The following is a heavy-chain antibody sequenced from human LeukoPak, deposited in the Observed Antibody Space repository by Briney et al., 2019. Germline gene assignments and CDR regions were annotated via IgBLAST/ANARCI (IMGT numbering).Heavy chain of an antibody. CDR3: ARHLALLLMAGRMNWFDP. J-gene: IGHJ5*02. CDR1: GDSISSGDYY. V-gene: IGHV4-61*02. CDR2: ISSSGST. Sequence: SETLSLTCTVSGDSISSGDYYWSWIRQPAGKGLEWIGRISSSGSTNYNPSLKSRVTISVDTSKNQFSLKLSSVTAADTAVYYCARHLALLLMAGRMNWFDPWGQGTLVTVSS. D-gene: IGHD2/OR15-2a*01.